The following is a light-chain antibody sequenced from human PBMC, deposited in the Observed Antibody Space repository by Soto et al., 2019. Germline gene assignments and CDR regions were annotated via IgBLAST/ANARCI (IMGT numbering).Light chain of an antibody. Sequence: EIVLTQSPGTLSSSLGERATLSCRASQSVGNNILAWYQQKPSEAPRFLIYDASCRSTGIPDRFSGSGSGTNFTITISSLEPEDFAVYYCQQYSSTPLTFGGGTKVEIK. CDR2: DAS. J-gene: IGKJ4*01. CDR1: QSVGNNI. V-gene: IGKV3-20*01. CDR3: QQYSSTPLT.